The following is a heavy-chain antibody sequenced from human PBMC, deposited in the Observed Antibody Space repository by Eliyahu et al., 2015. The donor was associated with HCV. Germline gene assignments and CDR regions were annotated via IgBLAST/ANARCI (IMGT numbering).Heavy chain of an antibody. CDR1: GFXFNNYG. Sequence: EVQLVESGGVLVQPGGSLXXSXAASGFXFNNYGXNWVRQAPGKGLEWVSYISSSSSTIYYAESVKGRFTISRDNAKNSLYLQLNTLKDDDTAIYYCARGFLWFGEYHHSYFDYWGQGTLVTVSS. CDR3: ARGFLWFGEYHHSYFDY. CDR2: ISSSSSTI. D-gene: IGHD3-10*01. V-gene: IGHV3-48*02. J-gene: IGHJ4*02.